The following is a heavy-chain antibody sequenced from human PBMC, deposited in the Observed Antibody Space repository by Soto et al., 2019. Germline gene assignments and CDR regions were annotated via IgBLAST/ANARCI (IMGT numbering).Heavy chain of an antibody. V-gene: IGHV3-48*02. CDR3: ARDPPNFYYYGMDV. CDR1: VFTLITYS. J-gene: IGHJ6*02. Sequence: PGWSLRLSCISSVFTLITYSMTWFRQAPGKGLEWLSYISKSSTTINYADSVKGRFTISRDNAKNSVYLEMSSLRDEDSAVYYCARDPPNFYYYGMDVWGQGTTVTVSS. CDR2: ISKSSTTI.